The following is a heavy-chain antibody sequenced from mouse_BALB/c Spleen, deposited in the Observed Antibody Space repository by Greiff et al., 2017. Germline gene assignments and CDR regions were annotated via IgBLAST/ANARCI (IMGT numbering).Heavy chain of an antibody. V-gene: IGHV14-3*02. CDR1: GFNFTDTY. Sequence: VQLQQSGAELVKPGASVKLSCTASGFNFTDTYMHWVKRRPEQGLEWIGRIDPANGNTKYDPKFQGKATITADTSSNTAYLQLSSLTSEDTAVYYCASYYGYDAEYYYAMDYWGQGTSVTVSS. CDR3: ASYYGYDAEYYYAMDY. D-gene: IGHD2-2*01. CDR2: IDPANGNT. J-gene: IGHJ4*01.